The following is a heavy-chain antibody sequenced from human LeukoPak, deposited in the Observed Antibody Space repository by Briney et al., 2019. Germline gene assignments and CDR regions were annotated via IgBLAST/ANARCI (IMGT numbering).Heavy chain of an antibody. CDR2: IYSGGTT. Sequence: PGGSLRLSCAASGFTFSYAWMTWVRQAPGKGLEWVSVIYSGGTTYYADSVKGRFTISRDNSKNTLYLQMNSLRAEDTAVYYCARVSGSYDFDYWGQGTLVTVSS. D-gene: IGHD1-26*01. CDR3: ARVSGSYDFDY. V-gene: IGHV3-53*01. CDR1: GFTFSYAW. J-gene: IGHJ4*02.